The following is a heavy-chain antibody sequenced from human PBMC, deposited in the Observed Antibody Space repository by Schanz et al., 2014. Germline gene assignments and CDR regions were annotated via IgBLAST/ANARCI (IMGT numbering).Heavy chain of an antibody. V-gene: IGHV3-33*08. D-gene: IGHD1-26*01. J-gene: IGHJ4*02. CDR2: MWYDGTKK. Sequence: VQLVESGGGLVKPGGSLRLSCAASGFTFSSYSMNWVRQAPGKGLEWVAFMWYDGTKKYYVDSVKGRFTISRDSSKNTLYLQMNSLRAEDTAVYYCARDRGTGIYWEGCDYWGQGTLVTVSS. CDR1: GFTFSSYS. CDR3: ARDRGTGIYWEGCDY.